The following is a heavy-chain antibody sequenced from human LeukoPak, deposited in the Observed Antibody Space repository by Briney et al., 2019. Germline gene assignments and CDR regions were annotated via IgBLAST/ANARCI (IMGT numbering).Heavy chain of an antibody. V-gene: IGHV4-59*01. CDR3: ARGRDDYVWGSYRQKNWYFDL. J-gene: IGHJ2*01. CDR2: IYDSGTT. Sequence: SETLSLTCIVSGGSIRSYYWSWIRQPPGKGREWIGYIYDSGTTNYNPSLKSRVTISLDTSKNQFSLKLSSVTAADTAVYYCARGRDDYVWGSYRQKNWYFDLWGRGTVVTVSS. D-gene: IGHD3-16*02. CDR1: GGSIRSYY.